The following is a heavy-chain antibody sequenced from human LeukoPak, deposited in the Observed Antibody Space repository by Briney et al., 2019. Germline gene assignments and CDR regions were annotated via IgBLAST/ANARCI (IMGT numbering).Heavy chain of an antibody. CDR2: INPNSGGT. D-gene: IGHD6-19*01. Sequence: ASVKVSCKASGYTFTGYYMHWVRQAPGQGLEWMGWINPNSGGTNYAQKFQGRVTMTRDTSISTAYMELRSLRSDDTAVYYCARAYSSGWYLDYWGQGTLVTVSS. CDR3: ARAYSSGWYLDY. CDR1: GYTFTGYY. J-gene: IGHJ4*02. V-gene: IGHV1-2*02.